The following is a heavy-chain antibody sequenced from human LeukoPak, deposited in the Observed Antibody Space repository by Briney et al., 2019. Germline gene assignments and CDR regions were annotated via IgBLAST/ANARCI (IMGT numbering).Heavy chain of an antibody. V-gene: IGHV3-21*01. CDR3: ARAGTVYENSRAFDI. J-gene: IGHJ3*02. D-gene: IGHD3-22*01. CDR2: ISSNSSYI. Sequence: PGGSLRLSCAASGFTFSSYCMNWVRQAPGKRLEWVSSISSNSSYIYYADSVKGRFTISRDNAKNSLYLQMNRLRAEDVAVYYCARAGTVYENSRAFDIGGQGTMVAVSS. CDR1: GFTFSSYC.